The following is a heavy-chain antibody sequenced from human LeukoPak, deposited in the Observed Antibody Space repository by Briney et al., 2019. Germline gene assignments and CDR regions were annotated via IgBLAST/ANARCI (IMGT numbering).Heavy chain of an antibody. CDR1: GGSFSGYY. CDR2: INHSGST. Sequence: SETLSLTCAVYGGSFSGYYWSWIRQPPGKGLEWIGEINHSGSTNYNPSLKSRVTISVDTSKNQFSLKLSSVTAADTAVYYCARHDVVSYGMDVWGQGTTVTVSS. V-gene: IGHV4-34*01. CDR3: ARHDVVSYGMDV. D-gene: IGHD2-21*01. J-gene: IGHJ6*02.